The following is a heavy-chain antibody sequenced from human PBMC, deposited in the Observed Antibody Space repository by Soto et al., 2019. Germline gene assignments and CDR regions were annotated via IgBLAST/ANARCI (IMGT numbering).Heavy chain of an antibody. D-gene: IGHD1-1*01. CDR3: ARDQMGTITGGLDV. CDR1: GGTFSNYA. CDR2: IIPMFGTT. Sequence: SVKVSCKPSGGTFSNYAVSWVRQAPGQGLEWVGGIIPMFGTTHYAPKFQGRVTINADESTTTVYMELSSLRSDDTAVYYCARDQMGTITGGLDVWGQGTSVTVSS. J-gene: IGHJ6*02. V-gene: IGHV1-69*13.